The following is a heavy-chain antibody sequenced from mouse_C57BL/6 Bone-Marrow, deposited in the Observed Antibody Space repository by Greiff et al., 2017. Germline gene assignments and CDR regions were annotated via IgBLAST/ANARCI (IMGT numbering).Heavy chain of an antibody. J-gene: IGHJ2*01. D-gene: IGHD2-3*01. Sequence: VQLQQSGPVLVKPGASVKMSCKASGYTFTDYYMNWVKQSHGKSLEWIGVINPYNGGTSYNQKFKGKATLTVDKSSSTAYMQLNSLTSEDCAVYYCAYDGYPYYVDYWGQGTTLTVSS. V-gene: IGHV1-19*01. CDR3: AYDGYPYYVDY. CDR2: INPYNGGT. CDR1: GYTFTDYY.